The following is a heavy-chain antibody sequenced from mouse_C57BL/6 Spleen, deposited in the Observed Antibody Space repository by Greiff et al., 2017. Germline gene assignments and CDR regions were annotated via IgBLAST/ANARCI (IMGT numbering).Heavy chain of an antibody. CDR2: FYPGSGSI. V-gene: IGHV1-62-2*01. CDR3: ARHEEDYGGFAY. Sequence: VHLVESGAELVKPGASVKLSCKASGYTFTEYTIHWVKQRSGQGLEWIGWFYPGSGSIKYNEKFKDKATLTADKSSSTVYMELSRLTSEDSAVYFCARHEEDYGGFAYWGQGTLVTVSA. D-gene: IGHD2-4*01. J-gene: IGHJ3*01. CDR1: GYTFTEYT.